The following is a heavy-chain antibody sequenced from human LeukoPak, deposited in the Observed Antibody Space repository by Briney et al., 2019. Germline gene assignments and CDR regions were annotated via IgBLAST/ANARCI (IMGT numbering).Heavy chain of an antibody. D-gene: IGHD5-24*01. V-gene: IGHV1-18*04. J-gene: IGHJ4*02. Sequence: GASVKVSCKASGYTFTGYYMHWVRQAPGQGLEWMGWISAYNGNTNYAQKLQGRVTMTTDTSTSTAYMELRSLRSDDTAVYYCAREDQEMATRYWGQGTLVTVSS. CDR3: AREDQEMATRY. CDR2: ISAYNGNT. CDR1: GYTFTGYY.